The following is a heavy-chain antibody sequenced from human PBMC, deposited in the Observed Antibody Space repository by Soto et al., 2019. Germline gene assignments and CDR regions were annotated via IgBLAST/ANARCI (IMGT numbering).Heavy chain of an antibody. Sequence: QVQLVQSGTEVKKPGASVKVSCKASGYTFTSYGIHWVRQAPGQRLEWMGWINAANGDTKYSPKFQGRDTMTRDTSASTAYMELSSLRSEDTAVYYCVRRHVSATGIDWFDPWGQGTLVTVSS. CDR1: GYTFTSYG. D-gene: IGHD6-13*01. CDR3: VRRHVSATGIDWFDP. V-gene: IGHV1-3*01. CDR2: INAANGDT. J-gene: IGHJ5*02.